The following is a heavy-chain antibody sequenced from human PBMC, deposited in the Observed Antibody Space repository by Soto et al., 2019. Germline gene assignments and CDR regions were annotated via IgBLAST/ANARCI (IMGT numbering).Heavy chain of an antibody. Sequence: QVQLQQWGAGLLKPSETLSLTCAVPGGSFIYYQWRWIRQPPGKGLERIGEINHRGITNYNPSLLRRATISIATSSHPFSLKLSSVTAADTAVYYCARRPDGFDIWSQGTMVTVSS. CDR3: ARRPDGFDI. J-gene: IGHJ3*02. CDR1: GGSFIYYQ. V-gene: IGHV4-34*01. CDR2: INHRGIT.